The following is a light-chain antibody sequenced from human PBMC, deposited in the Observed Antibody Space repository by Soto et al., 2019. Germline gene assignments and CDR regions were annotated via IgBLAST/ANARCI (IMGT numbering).Light chain of an antibody. Sequence: IQMTQSPSSLSASVGDRVTITCQASQDIRKYLNWYQQKPGKAPKLLIYDASNMETGVPSRFSGSGSGTDFTFTINSLQPEDIATYYCQQYENFPITFGQGTRLEIK. CDR2: DAS. J-gene: IGKJ5*01. CDR1: QDIRKY. V-gene: IGKV1-33*01. CDR3: QQYENFPIT.